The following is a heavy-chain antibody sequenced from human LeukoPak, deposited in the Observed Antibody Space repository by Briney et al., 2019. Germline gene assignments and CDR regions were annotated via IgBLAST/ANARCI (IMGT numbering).Heavy chain of an antibody. CDR3: ARHCTGDDCYSVFDR. CDR1: GGSISSGGYY. J-gene: IGHJ5*02. Sequence: SETLSLTCTVSGGSISSGGYYWSWIRQPPGKGLEWIGEINHSGSTNYNPSLKSRVTISVDTSNNQFSLKLTSVTAADTAVYYCARHCTGDDCYSVFDRWGQGTLVTVSS. V-gene: IGHV4-39*01. D-gene: IGHD2-15*01. CDR2: INHSGST.